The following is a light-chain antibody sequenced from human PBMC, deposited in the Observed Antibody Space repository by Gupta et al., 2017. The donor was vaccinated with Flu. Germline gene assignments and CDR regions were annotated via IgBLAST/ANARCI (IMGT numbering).Light chain of an antibody. V-gene: IGKV1-5*03. Sequence: PSTLSASIEDRVTITCRASQNISSWLAWYQQKPGKAPKLLIYKASSVESGVPARFSGSGSGTEFTLTISSRQPDDFAAYYCQQENSSSLTFGQGTKVEIK. CDR2: KAS. CDR1: QNISSW. J-gene: IGKJ1*01. CDR3: QQENSSSLT.